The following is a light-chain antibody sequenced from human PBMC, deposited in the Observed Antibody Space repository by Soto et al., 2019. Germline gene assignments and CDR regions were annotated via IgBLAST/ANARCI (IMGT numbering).Light chain of an antibody. CDR3: AAWDGSLNHIL. Sequence: QAVLTQPPSASGTPGQGVAISCSGSSSNMGSNTVNWYQHLPGTAPKLLIYNDNLRPSGVPDRFFGSKSGTSASLAITGLQSEDEADYSCAAWDGSLNHILFGGGTKLTVL. CDR2: NDN. V-gene: IGLV1-44*01. J-gene: IGLJ2*01. CDR1: SSNMGSNT.